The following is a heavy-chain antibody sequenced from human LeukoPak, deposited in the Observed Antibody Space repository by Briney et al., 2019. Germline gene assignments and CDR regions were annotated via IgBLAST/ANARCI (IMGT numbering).Heavy chain of an antibody. CDR1: GFTFSSYE. V-gene: IGHV3-48*03. CDR3: AKDVPRHNTYYVFDY. D-gene: IGHD1-26*01. CDR2: ISSSGSTI. Sequence: PGGSLRLSCAASGFTFSSYEMNWVRQAPGKGLEWVSYISSSGSTIYYADSVKGRFTISRDNAKKSLYLQMNSLRGEDTAFYYCAKDVPRHNTYYVFDYWGQGTLVTVSS. J-gene: IGHJ4*02.